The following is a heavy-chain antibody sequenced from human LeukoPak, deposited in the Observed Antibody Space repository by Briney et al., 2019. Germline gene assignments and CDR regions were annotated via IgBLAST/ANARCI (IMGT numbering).Heavy chain of an antibody. Sequence: GGSLRLSCAASGFTFSNYWMSWVRQAPGKGLEWVANIKQDGDEQYYVDSVRGRFTISRGNAKNSLYLQMNSLRAEDTAVYYCARGLGAFDYWGQGTLVTVSS. CDR1: GFTFSNYW. V-gene: IGHV3-7*03. D-gene: IGHD3-16*01. J-gene: IGHJ4*02. CDR2: IKQDGDEQ. CDR3: ARGLGAFDY.